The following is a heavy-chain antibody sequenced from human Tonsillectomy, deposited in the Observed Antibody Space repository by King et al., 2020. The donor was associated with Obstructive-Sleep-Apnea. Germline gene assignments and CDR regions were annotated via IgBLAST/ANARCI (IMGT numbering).Heavy chain of an antibody. CDR2: IYSSGAT. Sequence: QLQESGPGLVKPSETLSLTCTVSGGSISGYYWSWIRQPPGKGIEWIAYIYSSGATNYNPSLKSRVTISLDTSKNLFSLKLKSVTAADTAVYYCARQANSYLTLGWFDPWGQGTLVTVSS. V-gene: IGHV4-59*01. D-gene: IGHD1-26*01. CDR1: GGSISGYY. CDR3: ARQANSYLTLGWFDP. J-gene: IGHJ5*02.